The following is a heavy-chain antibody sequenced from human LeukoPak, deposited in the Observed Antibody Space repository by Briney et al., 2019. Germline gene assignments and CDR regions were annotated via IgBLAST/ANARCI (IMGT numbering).Heavy chain of an antibody. CDR1: GGSFSGYY. V-gene: IGHV4-34*01. D-gene: IGHD6-25*01. Sequence: PSETLSLTCAVYGGSFSGYYWSWIRQPPGKGLEWIGEVNHSGSTNYNPSLKSRVTISVDTSKNQFSLKLSSVTAADTAVYYCARGAAFDYWGQGTLVTVSS. J-gene: IGHJ4*02. CDR2: VNHSGST. CDR3: ARGAAFDY.